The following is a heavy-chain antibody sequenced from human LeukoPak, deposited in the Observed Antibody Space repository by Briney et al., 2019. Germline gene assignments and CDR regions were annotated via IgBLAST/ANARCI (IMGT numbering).Heavy chain of an antibody. D-gene: IGHD5-12*01. CDR1: GFTVRDNY. CDR2: ISNGGNT. V-gene: IGHV3-53*01. CDR3: AGDKTTSGYYEFDF. J-gene: IGHJ4*02. Sequence: GGSLRLSCAASGFTVRDNYMSWVRQAPGKGLECVSVISNGGNTYYADSVKGRFTISRDISKNTVYLQMNGLRAEDTGVYYCAGDKTTSGYYEFDFWGQGALVTVSS.